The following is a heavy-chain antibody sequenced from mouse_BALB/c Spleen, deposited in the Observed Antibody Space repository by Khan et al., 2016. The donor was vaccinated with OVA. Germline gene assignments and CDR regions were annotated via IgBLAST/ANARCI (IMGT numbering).Heavy chain of an antibody. Sequence: VKLQQSGAELAKPGASVKMSCKASGYTFTSYWMHWVKQRPGQGLEWIGYINPSTDYTEYNQKFKDKATLTADKSSSTAYMQLTSLTSEDSAVYYCTNHGSSSAWFTYWGQGTLVTVSA. D-gene: IGHD1-1*01. J-gene: IGHJ3*01. CDR3: TNHGSSSAWFTY. CDR2: INPSTDYT. V-gene: IGHV1-7*01. CDR1: GYTFTSYW.